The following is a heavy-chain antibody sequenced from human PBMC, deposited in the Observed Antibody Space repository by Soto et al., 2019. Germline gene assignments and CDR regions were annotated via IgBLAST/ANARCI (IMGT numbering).Heavy chain of an antibody. J-gene: IGHJ4*02. Sequence: SETLSLTCAVSGGSISSSNWWSWVRQPPGKGLEWIGEIYHSGSTNYNPSLKSRFTISVDKSKNQFFLKLGSVTAADTAVYYCASPIAHIAAAGTGVVYWGQGTLVTVSS. CDR2: IYHSGST. V-gene: IGHV4-4*02. D-gene: IGHD6-13*01. CDR1: GGSISSSNW. CDR3: ASPIAHIAAAGTGVVY.